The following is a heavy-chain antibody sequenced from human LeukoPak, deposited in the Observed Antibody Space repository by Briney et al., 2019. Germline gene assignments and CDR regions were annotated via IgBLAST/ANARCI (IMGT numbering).Heavy chain of an antibody. CDR3: ARDSPSYTYGRIDY. J-gene: IGHJ4*02. CDR1: GFTFSSYC. V-gene: IGHV3-48*02. CDR2: ISASGSSI. Sequence: SGGSLRLSCEASGFTFSSYCMNWVRQAPGKGLEWVSYISASGSSIYYGDSVKGRFTISRDNAKNSLYLQMNSLRDEDTAVYYCARDSPSYTYGRIDYWGQGTLVTVSS. D-gene: IGHD5-18*01.